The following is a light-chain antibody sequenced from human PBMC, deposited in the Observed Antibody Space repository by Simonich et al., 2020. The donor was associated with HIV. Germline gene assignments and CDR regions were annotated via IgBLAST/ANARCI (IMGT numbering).Light chain of an antibody. V-gene: IGKV3-11*01. CDR1: QSVSIY. J-gene: IGKJ1*01. CDR3: QQRSNWPWT. CDR2: DAS. Sequence: EIVLTQSPATLSLSPGERATLSCRASQSVSIYLAGYHQKPGQAPRLLIYDASNRATGIPARYNGSESGTDFTLTISSLEPEDFAVYYCQQRSNWPWTFGQGTKVEIK.